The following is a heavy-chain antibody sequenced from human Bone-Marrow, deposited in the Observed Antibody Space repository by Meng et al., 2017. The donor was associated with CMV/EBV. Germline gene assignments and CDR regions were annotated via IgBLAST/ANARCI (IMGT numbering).Heavy chain of an antibody. CDR1: GFTFSNYW. D-gene: IGHD5-12*01. Sequence: GESLKISCVASGFTFSNYWMTWVRQAPRKGLEWVANIKQDGGQKYYVDSVKGRFTISRDNAKNSLYLQMNGLRADDTAVYFCARHNIVATVDSYYFGKDVCGQRITVVASS. CDR3: ARHNIVATVDSYYFGKDV. J-gene: IGHJ6*01. V-gene: IGHV3-7*01. CDR2: IKQDGGQK.